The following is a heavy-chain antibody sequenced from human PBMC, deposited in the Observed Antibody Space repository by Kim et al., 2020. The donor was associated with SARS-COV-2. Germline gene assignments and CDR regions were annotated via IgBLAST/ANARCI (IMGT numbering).Heavy chain of an antibody. CDR3: ARGGWLFGKTLFDY. J-gene: IGHJ4*02. D-gene: IGHD3-9*01. CDR2: IYYSGST. CDR1: GGSISSYY. Sequence: SETLSLTCTVSGGSISSYYWSWIRQPPGKGLEWIGYIYYSGSTNYNPSLKSRVTISVDTSKNQFSLKLSSVTAADTAVYYCARGGWLFGKTLFDYWGQGTLVTVSS. V-gene: IGHV4-59*01.